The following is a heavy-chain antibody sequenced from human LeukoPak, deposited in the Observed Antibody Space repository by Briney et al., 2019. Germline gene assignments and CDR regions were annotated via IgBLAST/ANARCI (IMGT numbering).Heavy chain of an antibody. Sequence: GGSLRLSCAASGFTFSSSWMAWVRQAPGKGLEWVGNIKEDGTAKNYVVSVRGRFTISRDNAKNSLYLQLNSLRGEDTAVYYCTRDSGYNAFDIWGQGTMVTVSS. CDR1: GFTFSSSW. CDR3: TRDSGYNAFDI. J-gene: IGHJ3*02. CDR2: IKEDGTAK. V-gene: IGHV3-7*01. D-gene: IGHD5-12*01.